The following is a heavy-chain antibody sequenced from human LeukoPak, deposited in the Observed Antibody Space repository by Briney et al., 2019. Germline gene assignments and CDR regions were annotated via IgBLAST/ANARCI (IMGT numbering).Heavy chain of an antibody. CDR3: ARDSNMAAAGIAFDI. CDR1: GYTFSSYG. V-gene: IGHV1-18*01. J-gene: IGHJ3*02. Sequence: GASVKVSCKASGYTFSSYGISWVRQAPGQGLEWMGWVSGDNDDTNYAQKFKGRLTVTIDTSTSTAYMELRSLRSDDTAVYYCARDSNMAAAGIAFDIWGQGTMVTVSS. D-gene: IGHD6-13*01. CDR2: VSGDNDDT.